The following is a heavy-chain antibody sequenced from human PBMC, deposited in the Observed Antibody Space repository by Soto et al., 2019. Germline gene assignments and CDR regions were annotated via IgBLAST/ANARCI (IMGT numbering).Heavy chain of an antibody. Sequence: GESLKISCQGSGYSFASYWIGWVRHMPGKDLEWMGIIYPGDSDTRYSPSFQGQVTISADKSLRTAYLQWTSLKASDTALYYCARTRSFTLGFYYDGMDVWGQGPTVTVSS. V-gene: IGHV5-51*01. D-gene: IGHD6-6*01. CDR1: GYSFASYW. CDR2: IYPGDSDT. CDR3: ARTRSFTLGFYYDGMDV. J-gene: IGHJ6*01.